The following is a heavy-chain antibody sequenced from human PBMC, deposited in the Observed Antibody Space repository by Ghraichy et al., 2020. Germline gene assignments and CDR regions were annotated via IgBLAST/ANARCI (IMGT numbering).Heavy chain of an antibody. J-gene: IGHJ4*02. CDR3: AMGWQQSGFEY. D-gene: IGHD5-24*01. V-gene: IGHV6-1*01. Sequence: SQTLSLTCVISGDSVSSNSVAWNWIRQSASRGLEWLGRTYYRSKWYNDYAVSVKSRIIINPDTSKNQFSLQLNSVTPEDTAVYYCAMGWQQSGFEYWGQGTQVTVSP. CDR2: TYYRSKWYN. CDR1: GDSVSSNSVA.